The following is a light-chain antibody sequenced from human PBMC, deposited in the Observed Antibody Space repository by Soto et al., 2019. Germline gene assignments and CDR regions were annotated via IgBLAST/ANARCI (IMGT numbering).Light chain of an antibody. Sequence: EIVLTQSPDTLSLSPGESATLSCRASQSVSRYLAWYQQKPGQTPRLLIYDASNRAAGIPARFSGSGSGTDFTLTIGSLEPEDFATYYCQQVNVYPSTFGGGTKVEIK. CDR1: QSVSRY. J-gene: IGKJ4*01. CDR2: DAS. CDR3: QQVNVYPST. V-gene: IGKV3-11*01.